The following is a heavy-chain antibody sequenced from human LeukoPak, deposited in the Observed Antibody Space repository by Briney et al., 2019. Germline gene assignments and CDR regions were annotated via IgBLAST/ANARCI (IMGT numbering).Heavy chain of an antibody. D-gene: IGHD1-26*01. CDR2: IGVAANT. CDR1: GFTFSSYD. CDR3: ARERGRGRDSPWFDY. Sequence: GGSLRLSCAASGFTFSSYDMHWVRQATGKGLEWVSAIGVAANTFYSGSVKGRFTISRENAKNSLYLLMTSLRAEDTAVYYCARERGRGRDSPWFDYWGQGTLVTVSS. J-gene: IGHJ4*02. V-gene: IGHV3-13*01.